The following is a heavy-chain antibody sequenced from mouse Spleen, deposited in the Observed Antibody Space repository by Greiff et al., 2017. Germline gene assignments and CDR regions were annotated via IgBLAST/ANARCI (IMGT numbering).Heavy chain of an antibody. CDR1: GFTFSSYA. V-gene: IGHV5-4*01. J-gene: IGHJ2*01. CDR3: ARDGLRWEHFDY. CDR2: ISDGGSYT. Sequence: EVQVVESGGGLVKPGGSLKLSCAASGFTFSSYAMSWVRQTPEKRLEWVATISDGGSYTYYPDNVKGRFTISRDNAKNNLYLQMSHLKSEDTAMYYCARDGLRWEHFDYWGQGTTLTVSS. D-gene: IGHD1-1*02.